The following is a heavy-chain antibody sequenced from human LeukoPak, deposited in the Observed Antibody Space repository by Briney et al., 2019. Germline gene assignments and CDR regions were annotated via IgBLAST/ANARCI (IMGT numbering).Heavy chain of an antibody. J-gene: IGHJ6*02. D-gene: IGHD3-10*01. V-gene: IGHV3-9*01. CDR3: ANLAGGSGSSDGMDV. Sequence: GGSLRLSCAASGFTFSSYAMSWVRQAPGKGLEWVSGISWNSGSIGYADSVKGRFTISRDNAKNSLYLQMNSLRAEDTALYYCANLAGGSGSSDGMDVWGQGTTVTVSS. CDR2: ISWNSGSI. CDR1: GFTFSSYA.